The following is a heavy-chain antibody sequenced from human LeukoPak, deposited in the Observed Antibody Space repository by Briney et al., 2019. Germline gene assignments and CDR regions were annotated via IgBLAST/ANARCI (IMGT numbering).Heavy chain of an antibody. Sequence: SETLSLTCTVSGGSISSYYWSWIRQPPGKGLEWIGYIYYSGSTNQNPSLKSRVTISVDTSKNQFSLKLSSVTAADTAVYYCARDNFQSPFDYWGQGTLVTVSS. J-gene: IGHJ4*02. V-gene: IGHV4-59*12. CDR2: IYYSGST. D-gene: IGHD3-3*01. CDR1: GGSISSYY. CDR3: ARDNFQSPFDY.